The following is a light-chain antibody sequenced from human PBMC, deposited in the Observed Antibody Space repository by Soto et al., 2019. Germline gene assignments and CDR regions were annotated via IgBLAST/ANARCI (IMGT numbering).Light chain of an antibody. V-gene: IGKV3-20*01. Sequence: EIGLTQSPGTLSLSPGERATLPCRASQTINSRELAWYQQRPGQAPRLLLYVASSRATGIPDRFTGSGSGTDFTLTISRLEPEDFAVYYCQQYDTFGQGTKLEIK. CDR1: QTINSRE. CDR2: VAS. CDR3: QQYDT. J-gene: IGKJ2*01.